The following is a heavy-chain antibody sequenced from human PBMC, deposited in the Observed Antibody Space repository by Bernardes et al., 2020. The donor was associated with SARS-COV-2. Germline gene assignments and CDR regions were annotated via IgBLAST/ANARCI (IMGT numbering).Heavy chain of an antibody. V-gene: IGHV3-48*02. CDR1: GFMFSSYS. D-gene: IGHD5-12*01. CDR2: ISSDSTI. J-gene: IGHJ4*02. Sequence: GGSLRLSCAASGFMFSSYSINWVRQAPGKGLEWVSYISSDSTIYYADSVKGRFTISRDNAKNSLYLQMNSLRDEETAVYYCATWMATRNDYWGQGTLVTVSS. CDR3: ATWMATRNDY.